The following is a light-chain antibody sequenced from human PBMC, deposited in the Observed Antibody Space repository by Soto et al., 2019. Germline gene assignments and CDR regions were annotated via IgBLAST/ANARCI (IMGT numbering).Light chain of an antibody. CDR3: AAWDASLDGYV. V-gene: IGLV1-44*01. CDR2: SYD. CDR1: SSNLGDNA. J-gene: IGLJ1*01. Sequence: QSALTQPPSASGTPGQRVTISCSTSSSNLGDNAVNWYQHVPGTAPKLLIYSYDQRPSGVPDRFSGSKSGTSASLAISGFQSEDEADYYCAAWDASLDGYVFGTGTKVTVL.